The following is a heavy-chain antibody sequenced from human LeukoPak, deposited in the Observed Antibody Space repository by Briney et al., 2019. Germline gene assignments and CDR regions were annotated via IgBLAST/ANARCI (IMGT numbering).Heavy chain of an antibody. V-gene: IGHV1-69*13. Sequence: EASVKVSCTASGGTFSSYAISWVRQAPGQGLEWMGGIIPIFGTANYAQKFQGRVTITADESTSTAYMELSSLRSEDTAVYYCAREGIEDYFDYWGQGTLVTVCS. CDR1: GGTFSSYA. J-gene: IGHJ4*02. CDR3: AREGIEDYFDY. CDR2: IIPIFGTA.